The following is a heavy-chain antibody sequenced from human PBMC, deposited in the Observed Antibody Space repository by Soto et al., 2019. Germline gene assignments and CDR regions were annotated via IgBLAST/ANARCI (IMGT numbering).Heavy chain of an antibody. CDR3: ARACIHAISWYFLFAP. D-gene: IGHD6-13*01. Sequence: QVQLVQSGPEVRKPGSSVKVSCKASGGTFSRYAINWVRQAPGQGLEWMGGIIPLFGTTNYAQRFKGRVTITADETTSTAYMELSSLRSEDAAMYYCARACIHAISWYFLFAPWAQGPLVTV. J-gene: IGHJ5*02. CDR2: IIPLFGTT. V-gene: IGHV1-69*01. CDR1: GGTFSRYA.